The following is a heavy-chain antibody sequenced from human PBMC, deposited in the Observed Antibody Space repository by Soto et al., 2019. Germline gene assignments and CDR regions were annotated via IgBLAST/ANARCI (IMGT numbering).Heavy chain of an antibody. J-gene: IGHJ6*02. CDR1: GYTFTSYD. V-gene: IGHV1-8*01. CDR2: MNPNSGNT. CDR3: AGGDGGDYSYGLDV. D-gene: IGHD3-10*01. Sequence: QVQLVQSGAEVKKPGASVKVSCKASGYTFTSYDINWVRQATGQGLEWMGWMNPNSGNTGNAQKFQGRVTMTRNTSMGTGYMELSSLRSEYTAVYYGAGGDGGDYSYGLDVWAQGTTDAVAS.